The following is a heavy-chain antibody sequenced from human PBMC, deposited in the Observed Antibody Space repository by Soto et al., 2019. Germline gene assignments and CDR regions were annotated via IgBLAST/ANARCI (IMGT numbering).Heavy chain of an antibody. CDR3: ARSGPGGYIDY. D-gene: IGHD3-22*01. Sequence: PTQTLSVTCASSGGGVSSNSAAWNWIRHSPSRGLEWLGRTYYRSKWYNHYAVSVKSRITVNPDTSKNQFSLQLNSVTPEDTAVYYCARSGPGGYIDYWGQGTLVTVSS. V-gene: IGHV6-1*01. J-gene: IGHJ4*02. CDR1: GGGVSSNSAA. CDR2: TYYRSKWYN.